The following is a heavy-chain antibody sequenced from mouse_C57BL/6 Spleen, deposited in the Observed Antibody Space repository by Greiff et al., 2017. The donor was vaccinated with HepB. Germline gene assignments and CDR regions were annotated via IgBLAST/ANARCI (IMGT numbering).Heavy chain of an antibody. V-gene: IGHV14-4*01. CDR1: GFNIKDDY. CDR2: IDPENGDT. J-gene: IGHJ3*01. Sequence: VHVKQSGAELVRPGASVKLSCTASGFNIKDDYMHWVKQRPEQGLEWIGWIDPENGDTEYASKFQGKATITADTSSNTAYLQLSSLTSEDTAVYYCTLIYYGNSPFAYWGQGTLVTVSA. D-gene: IGHD2-1*01. CDR3: TLIYYGNSPFAY.